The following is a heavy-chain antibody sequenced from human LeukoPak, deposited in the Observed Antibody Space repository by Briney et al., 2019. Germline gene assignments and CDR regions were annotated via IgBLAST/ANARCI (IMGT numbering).Heavy chain of an antibody. CDR2: VSGSGGST. CDR3: ARERTLDY. V-gene: IGHV3-23*01. Sequence: TGGSLRLSCAASGYTFISYAMSWVRQAPGKGLEWVSAVSGSGGSTYYADSVKGRFTVSRDNSRDTLYLQMNSLRAEDTAVYYCARERTLDYWGQGTLVTVSS. CDR1: GYTFISYA. J-gene: IGHJ4*02.